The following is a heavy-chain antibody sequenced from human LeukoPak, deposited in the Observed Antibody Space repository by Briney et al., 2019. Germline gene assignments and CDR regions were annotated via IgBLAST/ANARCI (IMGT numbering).Heavy chain of an antibody. CDR3: ARGDSGWYLGLGFDY. CDR1: RYSISSGFY. D-gene: IGHD6-19*01. CDR2: IYSSGTT. V-gene: IGHV4-38-2*02. J-gene: IGHJ4*02. Sequence: SETLSLTCTVSRYSISSGFYWGWIRQPPGKGLEWIGSIYSSGTTYYNPSLKSRVTISVDTSKNQVSLNLMSVTAADTAVYYCARGDSGWYLGLGFDYWGQGTLVTVSS.